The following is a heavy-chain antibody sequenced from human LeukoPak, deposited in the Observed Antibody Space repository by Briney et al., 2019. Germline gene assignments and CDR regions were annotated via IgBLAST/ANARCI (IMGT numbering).Heavy chain of an antibody. CDR3: ALQGGGIAVAGPMDV. V-gene: IGHV1-69*13. CDR2: IIPIFGTA. Sequence: SVKVSCKASGGTFSSYAISWVRQAPGQGLEWMGGIIPIFGTATYAQKFQGRVTITADESTSTAYMELSSLRSEDMAVYYCALQGGGIAVAGPMDVWGKGTTVTVSS. D-gene: IGHD6-19*01. CDR1: GGTFSSYA. J-gene: IGHJ6*03.